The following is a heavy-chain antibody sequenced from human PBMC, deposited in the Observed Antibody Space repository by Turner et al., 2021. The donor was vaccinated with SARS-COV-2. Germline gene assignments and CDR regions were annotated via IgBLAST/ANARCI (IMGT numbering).Heavy chain of an antibody. J-gene: IGHJ5*02. CDR2: ISGSGGRT. V-gene: IGHV3-23*04. CDR3: AKDGYDGIYCSGGSCYSGWFDP. Sequence: EVQLVESGGGLVQPGRSLRLSCAASGFTFSSYAMSWVRQAPGKGLEWVSAISGSGGRTYYADSVKGRFTISRDNSKNTLYLQMNSLRVEDTAVYYCAKDGYDGIYCSGGSCYSGWFDPWGQGTLVTVSS. CDR1: GFTFSSYA. D-gene: IGHD2-15*01.